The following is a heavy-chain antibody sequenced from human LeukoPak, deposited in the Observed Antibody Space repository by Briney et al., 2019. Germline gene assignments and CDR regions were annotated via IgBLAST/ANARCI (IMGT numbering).Heavy chain of an antibody. CDR1: GYSFTSYW. Sequence: GESLKISCKGSGYSFTSYWIGWVRQMPGKGLERMGIIYPGDSDTRYSPSFQGQVTISADKSISTAYLQWSSLKASDTAMYYCARLRRRAATRSPMGYWGQGTLVTVSS. V-gene: IGHV5-51*01. CDR3: ARLRRRAATRSPMGY. D-gene: IGHD2-15*01. CDR2: IYPGDSDT. J-gene: IGHJ4*02.